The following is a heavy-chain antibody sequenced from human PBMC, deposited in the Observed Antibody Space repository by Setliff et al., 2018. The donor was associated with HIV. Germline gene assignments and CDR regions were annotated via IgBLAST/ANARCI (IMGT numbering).Heavy chain of an antibody. CDR3: ARDRPYIVGANPIDAFDI. J-gene: IGHJ3*02. V-gene: IGHV1-46*02. CDR1: GYTFNNYY. D-gene: IGHD1-26*01. CDR2: INPSDNRT. Sequence: GASVKVSCKASGYTFNNYYMHWVRQAPGQGLEWMGIINPSDNRTYYAQKFQGRVTMTRDTSTSSVYMDLRSLRSDDTAVYYCARDRPYIVGANPIDAFDIWGQGTMVTVSS.